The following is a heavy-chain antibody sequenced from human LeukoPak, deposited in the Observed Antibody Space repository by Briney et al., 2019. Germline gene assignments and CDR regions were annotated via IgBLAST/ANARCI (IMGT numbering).Heavy chain of an antibody. CDR3: AKDSGLLLDAFDI. V-gene: IGHV3-23*01. D-gene: IGHD3-10*01. CDR2: ISGSGGST. CDR1: GFTFSSYA. J-gene: IGHJ3*02. Sequence: GGSLRLSCAASGFTFSSYAMSWVRQAPGKGLEWVSAISGSGGSTYYADSVKGRFTISRDNSKNTLYLQMNSLRAKDTAVYYCAKDSGLLLDAFDIWGQGTMVTVSS.